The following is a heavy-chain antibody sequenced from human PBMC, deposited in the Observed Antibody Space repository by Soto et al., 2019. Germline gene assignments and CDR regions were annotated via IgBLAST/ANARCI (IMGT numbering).Heavy chain of an antibody. Sequence: HGESLKISCKGSGYSFTSYWIGWVRQMPGKGLEWMGIIYPGDSDTRYSPSFQGQVTISADKSISTAYLQWSSLKASNTAMYYCARPIIFYYDSSGYPGYYYYGMDVWGQGTTVTVSS. J-gene: IGHJ6*02. V-gene: IGHV5-51*01. CDR3: ARPIIFYYDSSGYPGYYYYGMDV. CDR1: GYSFTSYW. CDR2: IYPGDSDT. D-gene: IGHD3-22*01.